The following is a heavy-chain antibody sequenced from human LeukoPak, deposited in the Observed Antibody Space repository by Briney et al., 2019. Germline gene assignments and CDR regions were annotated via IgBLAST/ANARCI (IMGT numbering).Heavy chain of an antibody. CDR1: GFTFSVSY. CDR3: ARDFSPHYGGNSPSSDY. V-gene: IGHV3-11*01. J-gene: IGHJ4*02. CDR2: ISSSGSTI. Sequence: GGSLRLSCAASGFTFSVSYMSWIRQAPGKGLEWVSYISSSGSTIYYADSVKGRFTISRDNAKNSLYLQMNSLRAEDTAVYYCARDFSPHYGGNSPSSDYWGQGTLVTVSS. D-gene: IGHD4-23*01.